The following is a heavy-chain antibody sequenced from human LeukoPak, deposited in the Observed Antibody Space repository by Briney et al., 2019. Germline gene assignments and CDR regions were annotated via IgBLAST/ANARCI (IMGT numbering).Heavy chain of an antibody. D-gene: IGHD3-22*01. J-gene: IGHJ4*02. CDR2: ISWNSGSI. V-gene: IGHV3-9*01. CDR3: AKDSTPHYYDSSGYFHY. Sequence: GGSLRLSCPASGFTFDDYAMHWVRQAPGKGLEGVSGISWNSGSIGYADSVKGRFTISRDNDKNSLYLQMNSLRAEDTALYYCAKDSTPHYYDSSGYFHYWGQGTLVTVSS. CDR1: GFTFDDYA.